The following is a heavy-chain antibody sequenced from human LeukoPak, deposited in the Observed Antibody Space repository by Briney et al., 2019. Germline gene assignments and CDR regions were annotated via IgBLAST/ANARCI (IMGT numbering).Heavy chain of an antibody. D-gene: IGHD6-13*01. CDR1: GFTFSSYG. CDR2: IRYDGSNK. CDR3: ASITAAAAAVSGDMDV. V-gene: IGHV3-30*02. Sequence: PGGSLRLSCAASGFTFSSYGMHWVRQAPGKGLEWVAFIRYDGSNKYYADSVKGRFTISRDNSKNTLYLQMNSLRAEDTAVYYCASITAAAAAVSGDMDVWGKGTTVTVSS. J-gene: IGHJ6*03.